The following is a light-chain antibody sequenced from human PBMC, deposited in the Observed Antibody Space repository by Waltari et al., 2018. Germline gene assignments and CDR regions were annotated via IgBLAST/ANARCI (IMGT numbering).Light chain of an antibody. J-gene: IGLJ3*02. CDR3: QAWDNSIVV. V-gene: IGLV3-1*01. Sequence: SFDLTQPPSVSVSPGQTVTIPYSGHQSEAPYVYWYQQKPGQSPVLVIFHDNKRPSAIPDRFSGSNSGNTATLTISGAQTMDEADYYCQAWDNSIVVFGGGTKLTVL. CDR2: HDN. CDR1: QSEAPY.